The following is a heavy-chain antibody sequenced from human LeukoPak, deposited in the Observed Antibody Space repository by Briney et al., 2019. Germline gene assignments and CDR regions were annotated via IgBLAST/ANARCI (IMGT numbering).Heavy chain of an antibody. J-gene: IGHJ4*02. CDR1: GGTFSSYA. D-gene: IGHD5-24*01. Sequence: GASVKVSCKASGGTFSSYAISWVRQAPGQGLEWMGGIIPIFGTANYAQKFQGRVTIIADKSTSTVYMEMSSLGSEDTAVYYCARDGVDEMADNLYFDYWGQGTLVTVSS. V-gene: IGHV1-69*06. CDR2: IIPIFGTA. CDR3: ARDGVDEMADNLYFDY.